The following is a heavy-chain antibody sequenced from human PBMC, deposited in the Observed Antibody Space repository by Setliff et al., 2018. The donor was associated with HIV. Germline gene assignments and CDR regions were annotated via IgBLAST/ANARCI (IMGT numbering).Heavy chain of an antibody. J-gene: IGHJ4*02. D-gene: IGHD5-18*01. Sequence: GESLKISCAASGFTFSSYSMNWVRQAPGKGLEWVSFITSRSSYMYYADSVKGRFTISRDNAKNSLYLQMNSLRAEDTAVYYCARDGYSYGFFDYWGQGTLVTVSS. V-gene: IGHV3-21*01. CDR2: ITSRSSYM. CDR1: GFTFSSYS. CDR3: ARDGYSYGFFDY.